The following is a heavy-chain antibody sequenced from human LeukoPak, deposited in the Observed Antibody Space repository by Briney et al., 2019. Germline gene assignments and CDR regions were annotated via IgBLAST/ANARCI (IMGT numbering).Heavy chain of an antibody. CDR2: ISGSGGST. V-gene: IGHV3-23*01. D-gene: IGHD3-16*01. J-gene: IGHJ4*02. CDR3: AKIMAGGLFDY. CDR1: GFTVSSNY. Sequence: GGSLRLSCAASGFTVSSNYMSWVRQAPGKGLEWVSAISGSGGSTYYADSVKGRFTISRDNSKNTLYLQMNSLRAEDTAVYYCAKIMAGGLFDYWGQGTLVTVSS.